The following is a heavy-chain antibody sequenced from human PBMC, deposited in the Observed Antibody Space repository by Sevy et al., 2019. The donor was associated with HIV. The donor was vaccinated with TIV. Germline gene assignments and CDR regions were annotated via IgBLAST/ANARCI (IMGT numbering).Heavy chain of an antibody. D-gene: IGHD3-22*01. CDR3: ARWGEDYYDSSGHRPGMDV. CDR2: IWYDGSNK. Sequence: GRSLRLSCAASGFTFSSYGMHWVRQSPGKGLEWVAVIWYDGSNKYYADSVKGRFTISRDNSKNTLYLQMNSLRAEDTAVYYCARWGEDYYDSSGHRPGMDVWGQGTTVTVSS. J-gene: IGHJ6*02. CDR1: GFTFSSYG. V-gene: IGHV3-33*01.